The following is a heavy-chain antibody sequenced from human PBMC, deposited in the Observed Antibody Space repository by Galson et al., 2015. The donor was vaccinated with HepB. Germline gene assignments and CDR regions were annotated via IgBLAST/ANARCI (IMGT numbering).Heavy chain of an antibody. CDR3: ARDGEDCGGDCGYFDY. Sequence: SLRLSCAASGFTVSSNYMSWVRQVPGEGLEWVSVIYSGGSTYYADSVKGRFTISRDNSKNTLYLQMNSLRAEDTAVYYCARDGEDCGGDCGYFDYWGQGTLVTVSS. CDR1: GFTVSSNY. J-gene: IGHJ4*02. CDR2: IYSGGST. V-gene: IGHV3-66*01. D-gene: IGHD2-21*02.